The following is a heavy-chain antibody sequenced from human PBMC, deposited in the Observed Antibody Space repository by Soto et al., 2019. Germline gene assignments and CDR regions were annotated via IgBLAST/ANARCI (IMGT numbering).Heavy chain of an antibody. Sequence: GGSLRLSCAASGFTFSSYWMHWVRQAPGKGLVWVSRINSDGSSTSYADSVKGRFTISRDNAKNTLYLQMNSLRAEDTAVYYCARGFDYDYVWGSYRYTENPIDVWGQGTTVTVSS. D-gene: IGHD3-16*02. CDR3: ARGFDYDYVWGSYRYTENPIDV. CDR1: GFTFSSYW. CDR2: INSDGSST. V-gene: IGHV3-74*01. J-gene: IGHJ6*02.